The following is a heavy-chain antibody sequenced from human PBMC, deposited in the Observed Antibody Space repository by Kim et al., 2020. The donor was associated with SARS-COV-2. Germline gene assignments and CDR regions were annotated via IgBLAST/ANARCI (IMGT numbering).Heavy chain of an antibody. CDR3: ARNDILTGYPPDY. V-gene: IGHV4-34*01. D-gene: IGHD3-9*01. J-gene: IGHJ4*02. Sequence: PSLKGRVTFSIDTSNNQFFLKVTSVTAADTAVYYCARNDILTGYPPDYWGQGTLVTVSS.